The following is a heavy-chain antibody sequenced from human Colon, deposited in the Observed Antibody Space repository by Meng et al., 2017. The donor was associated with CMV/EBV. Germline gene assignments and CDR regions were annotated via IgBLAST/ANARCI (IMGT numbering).Heavy chain of an antibody. Sequence: GGSLRLSCAASGFTFSTYAMNWVRQAPGKGPEWVALIYITGSTTFYADSVRGRFTISRDNSKNTLYLQMNSLRDEETAVYFCAKCGPTGIFSSRAVDYWGQGTLVTVSS. D-gene: IGHD1-1*01. CDR3: AKCGPTGIFSSRAVDY. CDR2: IYITGSTT. J-gene: IGHJ4*02. CDR1: GFTFSTYA. V-gene: IGHV3-23*03.